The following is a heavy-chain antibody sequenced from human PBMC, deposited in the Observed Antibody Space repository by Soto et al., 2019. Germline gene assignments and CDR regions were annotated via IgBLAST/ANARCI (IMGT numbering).Heavy chain of an antibody. J-gene: IGHJ4*02. Sequence: SETLSLTCTVSGGSISSYYWSWIRQPPGKGLEWIGYIYYSGSTNYNPSLKSRVTISVDTSKNQFSLKLSSVTAADTAVYYCARRHGGNFEYWGQGPLVNVSS. CDR2: IYYSGST. CDR3: ARRHGGNFEY. V-gene: IGHV4-59*01. CDR1: GGSISSYY.